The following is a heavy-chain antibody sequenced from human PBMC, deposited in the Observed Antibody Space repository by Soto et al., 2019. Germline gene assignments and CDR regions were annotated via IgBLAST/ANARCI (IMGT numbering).Heavy chain of an antibody. CDR3: VREGFRNYYGSGSYPSRFDY. CDR1: GYTFTGYY. V-gene: IGHV1-2*04. J-gene: IGHJ4*02. D-gene: IGHD3-10*01. Sequence: ASVKVSCKASGYTFTGYYMHWVRQAPGQGLEWMGWINPNSGGTNYAQKFQGWVTMTRDTSISTAYMELSRLRSDDTAVYYCVREGFRNYYGSGSYPSRFDYWGQGTLVTVSS. CDR2: INPNSGGT.